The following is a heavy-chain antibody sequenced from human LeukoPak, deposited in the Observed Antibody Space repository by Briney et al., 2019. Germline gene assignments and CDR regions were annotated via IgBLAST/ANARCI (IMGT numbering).Heavy chain of an antibody. J-gene: IGHJ6*01. D-gene: IGHD3-22*01. CDR1: GFTFSDYY. CDR3: ARFDSSGYTSYYYYYYGMDV. CDR2: ISSSGSTI. Sequence: PGGSLGLSCAASGFTFSDYYMSWIRQAPGKGLEWVSYISSSGSTIYYADSVKGRFTISRDNAKNSLYLQMNSLRAEDTAVYYCARFDSSGYTSYYYYYYGMDVWGQGTTVTVSS. V-gene: IGHV3-11*01.